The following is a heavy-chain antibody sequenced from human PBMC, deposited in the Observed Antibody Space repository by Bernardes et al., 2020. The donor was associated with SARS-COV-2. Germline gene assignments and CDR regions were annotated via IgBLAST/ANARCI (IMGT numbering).Heavy chain of an antibody. V-gene: IGHV4-30-2*01. Sequence: LSLTCAVSGGSISSGGYSWSWFRQPPGKGLDGIGYTYLSGSTHNNPSLKSRVTISVDRPKNQFSLKLSSVTAADTAVYYCARAPLWFGELSPDAFDIWGQGTMVTVSS. J-gene: IGHJ3*02. CDR3: ARAPLWFGELSPDAFDI. CDR2: TYLSGST. D-gene: IGHD3-10*01. CDR1: GGSISSGGYS.